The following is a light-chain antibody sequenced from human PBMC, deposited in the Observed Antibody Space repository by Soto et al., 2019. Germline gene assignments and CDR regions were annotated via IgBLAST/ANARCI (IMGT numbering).Light chain of an antibody. CDR1: QLVSSSL. V-gene: IGKV3-20*01. CDR3: QNYGNSPWT. CDR2: GAS. Sequence: IVLTHSPGTLSFSPGEIATLSFRASQLVSSSLLAWYQQKPGQAPRLLIYGASNRATGIPDRFSGSGSETDFTLTISGLEPEDFAVYYCQNYGNSPWTFSQGTKVDIK. J-gene: IGKJ1*01.